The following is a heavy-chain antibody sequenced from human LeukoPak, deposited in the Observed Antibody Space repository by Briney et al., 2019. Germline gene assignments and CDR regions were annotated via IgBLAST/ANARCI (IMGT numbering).Heavy chain of an antibody. D-gene: IGHD5-18*01. CDR2: FFGSGDRP. CDR3: GKTTVGYSSGQKPAWPVDY. Sequence: PGGSLRLSCEASGFTFGSHPMYWVRQAPGKGLGWVAGFFGSGDRPHYADSVKGRFTISRDNSRNTVYLQINSLRAEDTAVYYCGKTTVGYSSGQKPAWPVDYWGQGTLVTVSS. V-gene: IGHV3-23*01. J-gene: IGHJ4*02. CDR1: GFTFGSHP.